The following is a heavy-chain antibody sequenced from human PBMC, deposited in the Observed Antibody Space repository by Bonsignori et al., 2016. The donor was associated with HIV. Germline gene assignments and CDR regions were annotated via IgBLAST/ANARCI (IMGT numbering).Heavy chain of an antibody. J-gene: IGHJ4*02. D-gene: IGHD6-13*01. CDR2: ISYDGNSK. V-gene: IGHV3-30*03. CDR3: ARQLQAAGRGSSLDY. Sequence: WIRQPPGKGLEWVAVISYDGNSKYYAASVKGRFTISRDDSKNTVFLQMISLTTEDTALYYCARQLQAAGRGSSLDYWGQGALVTVSS.